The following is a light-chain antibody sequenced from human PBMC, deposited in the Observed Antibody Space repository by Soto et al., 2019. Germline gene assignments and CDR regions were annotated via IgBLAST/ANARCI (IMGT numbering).Light chain of an antibody. Sequence: EIVVTQSPATLSASPGERATLSCRASQSIGNHLAWYQQKPGQAPRLLIYGASTRATTIPARFNGSGSETDFTLTISSLQSGDCAVYYCQQYRAWLLSFGGGTKVEIK. V-gene: IGKV3D-15*01. CDR2: GAS. J-gene: IGKJ4*01. CDR3: QQYRAWLLS. CDR1: QSIGNH.